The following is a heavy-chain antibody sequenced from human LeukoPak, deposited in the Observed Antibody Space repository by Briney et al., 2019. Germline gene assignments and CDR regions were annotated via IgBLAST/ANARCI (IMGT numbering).Heavy chain of an antibody. CDR1: GFTFSSYG. Sequence: GRSLRLSCAASGFTFSSYGMHWVRQAPGKGLEWVAVIWYDGSNKYYADSVKGRFTISRDNSKNTLYLQMNSLRAEDTAVYYCARVVNSGYDPGYFDYWGQGTLVTVSS. CDR3: ARVVNSGYDPGYFDY. CDR2: IWYDGSNK. V-gene: IGHV3-33*01. J-gene: IGHJ4*02. D-gene: IGHD5-12*01.